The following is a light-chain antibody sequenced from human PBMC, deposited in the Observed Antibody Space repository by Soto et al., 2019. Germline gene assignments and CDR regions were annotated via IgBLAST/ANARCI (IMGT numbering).Light chain of an antibody. J-gene: IGLJ3*02. CDR2: SNS. V-gene: IGLV1-47*02. CDR3: AAWDDSLSGWV. Sequence: QSALTQPPSTSGTPGQRVTISCSGSSSNIGSKSVHWYQQLPGTAPKLLIYSNSQRPSGVPDRFSGSKSGTSASLAISGLPSEDEADYYCAAWDDSLSGWVFDGGTKLTVL. CDR1: SSNIGSKS.